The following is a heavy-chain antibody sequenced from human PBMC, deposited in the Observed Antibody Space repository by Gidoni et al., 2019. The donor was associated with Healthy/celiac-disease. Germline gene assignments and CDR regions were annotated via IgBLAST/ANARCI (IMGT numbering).Heavy chain of an antibody. D-gene: IGHD3-10*01. CDR1: GFTFGDYA. Sequence: EVQLVESGGGLVKPGRSLRLSCTASGFTFGDYAMSWFRQAPGEGLEWVGFSRSKAYGVTTEYSESVKGRFTISRDDSKSIAYLQMNSLKTEDTAVYYCTREMEAYYYGSGSYHDAFDIWGQGTMVTVSS. CDR3: TREMEAYYYGSGSYHDAFDI. CDR2: SRSKAYGVTT. V-gene: IGHV3-49*05. J-gene: IGHJ3*02.